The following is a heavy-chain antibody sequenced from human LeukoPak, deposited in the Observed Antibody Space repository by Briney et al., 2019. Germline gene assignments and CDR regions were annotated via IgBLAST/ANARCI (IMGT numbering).Heavy chain of an antibody. V-gene: IGHV1-2*02. CDR1: GYTFTGYY. J-gene: IGHJ5*02. D-gene: IGHD1-1*01. Sequence: GASVKVSCKASGYTFTGYYMHWVRQAPGQGLEWMGWINPNSGGTNYAQKFQGRVTMTRDTSISTAYMELSRLRSDDTAVYYCARDFPRPERPEKKKFDPWGQGTLVTVSS. CDR2: INPNSGGT. CDR3: ARDFPRPERPEKKKFDP.